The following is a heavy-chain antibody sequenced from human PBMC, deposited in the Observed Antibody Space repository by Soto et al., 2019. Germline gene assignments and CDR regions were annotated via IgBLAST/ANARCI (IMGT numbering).Heavy chain of an antibody. J-gene: IGHJ2*01. CDR3: AKTPGNFPLCWYFDL. V-gene: IGHV3-30*18. D-gene: IGHD4-4*01. CDR2: ITWDGTTQ. Sequence: QVQLVESGGGVVQPGRSLRLSCAASGFTFSSYGLHWVRQSPGKGLEWVAIITWDGTTQYYADSVKGRFTIARDNSNNTLYLELNSQGAEDTAVYYCAKTPGNFPLCWYFDLWGRGTQVTVSS. CDR1: GFTFSSYG.